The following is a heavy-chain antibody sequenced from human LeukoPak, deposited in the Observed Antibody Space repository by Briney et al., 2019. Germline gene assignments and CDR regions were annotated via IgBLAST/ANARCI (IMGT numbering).Heavy chain of an antibody. Sequence: PGGSLRLSCAASGFTFSDYYMSWIRQAPGKGLEWVSYISSSGSTIYYADSVKGRFTISRDNAKNSLYLQMNSLRAEDTAVYYCARDRGIHYYDSSGYYGPHDYWGQGTLVTVSS. CDR3: ARDRGIHYYDSSGYYGPHDY. D-gene: IGHD3-22*01. V-gene: IGHV3-11*01. CDR1: GFTFSDYY. CDR2: ISSSGSTI. J-gene: IGHJ4*02.